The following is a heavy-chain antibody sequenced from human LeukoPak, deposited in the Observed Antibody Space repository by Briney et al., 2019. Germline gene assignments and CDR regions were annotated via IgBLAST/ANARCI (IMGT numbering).Heavy chain of an antibody. J-gene: IGHJ3*02. CDR3: ARDLTDCSSTSCNSDAFDI. CDR1: GGTFSSYA. D-gene: IGHD2-2*01. V-gene: IGHV1-69*05. Sequence: ASVKVSCKASGGTFSSYAISWVRQAPGQGLEWMGGIIPIFGTANYAQKFQGRVTITTDESTSTAYMELSSLRSEDTAVYYCARDLTDCSSTSCNSDAFDIWGQGTMVTVSS. CDR2: IIPIFGTA.